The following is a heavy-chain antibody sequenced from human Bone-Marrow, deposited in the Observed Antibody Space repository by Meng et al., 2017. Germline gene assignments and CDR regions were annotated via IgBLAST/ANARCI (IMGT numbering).Heavy chain of an antibody. J-gene: IGHJ4*02. CDR1: GGSISSSNW. CDR2: IYHSGGT. CDR3: ARSSEDGDYVSLFDY. Sequence: QVQLQESGPGLVKPSGTLSLTCAVSGGSISSSNWWRWVRQPPGKGLEWMGEIYHSGGTNYNPSLKSRVTISVDKSKNQFSLKLSSVTAADTAVYYCARSSEDGDYVSLFDYWGQGTLVTVSS. D-gene: IGHD4-17*01. V-gene: IGHV4-4*02.